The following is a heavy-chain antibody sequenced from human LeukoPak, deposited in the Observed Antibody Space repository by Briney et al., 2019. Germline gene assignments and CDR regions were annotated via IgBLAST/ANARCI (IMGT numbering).Heavy chain of an antibody. CDR2: ISGSGGST. V-gene: IGHV3-23*01. Sequence: PGGSLRLSCAASGFTFSSYAMSWVRQAPGKGREGVSAISGSGGSTYYADSVKGRFTISRDNSKNTLYLQMNSLRAEDTAVYYCARDVHSTYYYGMDVWGQGTTVTVSS. CDR3: ARDVHSTYYYGMDV. D-gene: IGHD1-1*01. CDR1: GFTFSSYA. J-gene: IGHJ6*02.